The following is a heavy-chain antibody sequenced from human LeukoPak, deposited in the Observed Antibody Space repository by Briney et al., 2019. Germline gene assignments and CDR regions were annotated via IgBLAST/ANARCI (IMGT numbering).Heavy chain of an antibody. CDR1: GLAFSGNI. Sequence: GGSLSLSCAASGLAFSGNIMNWVCQAPGEGLEWGSYISSDSGAIYYADSVRGRFTISRDNAKNSLYLQMNRLRPEDTAVYYCARDNGLTSGWYAGRIDYSHGMDVWGQGTTVTVSS. CDR2: ISSDSGAI. CDR3: ARDNGLTSGWYAGRIDYSHGMDV. D-gene: IGHD6-19*01. V-gene: IGHV3-48*01. J-gene: IGHJ6*02.